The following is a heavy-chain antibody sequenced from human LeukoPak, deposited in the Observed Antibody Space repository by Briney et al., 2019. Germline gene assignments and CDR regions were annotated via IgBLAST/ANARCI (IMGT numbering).Heavy chain of an antibody. Sequence: SETLSLTCTVSGGSISSSSYYWGWIRQPPGKGLEWIGSNYYSGSTYYNPSLKSRVTVSVDTSKNQFSLKLSSVTAADTAVYYCARYGVDFDYWGQGTLVTVSS. D-gene: IGHD4-17*01. CDR1: GGSISSSSYY. V-gene: IGHV4-39*07. CDR2: NYYSGST. J-gene: IGHJ4*02. CDR3: ARYGVDFDY.